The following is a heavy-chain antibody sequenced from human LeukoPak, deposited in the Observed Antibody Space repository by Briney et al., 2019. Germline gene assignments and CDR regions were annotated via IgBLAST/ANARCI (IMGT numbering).Heavy chain of an antibody. J-gene: IGHJ4*02. Sequence: AVSLRLSCAASGFTFSSYAMSWVRQAPGNGLEWVSAISGSGGSTYYADSVKGRFTISTDNSKTTLYLQMNRLRAEDTAVYYCAKGATYYYDSSGYTWGYWGQGTLVTVSS. CDR1: GFTFSSYA. CDR2: ISGSGGST. D-gene: IGHD3-22*01. CDR3: AKGATYYYDSSGYTWGY. V-gene: IGHV3-23*01.